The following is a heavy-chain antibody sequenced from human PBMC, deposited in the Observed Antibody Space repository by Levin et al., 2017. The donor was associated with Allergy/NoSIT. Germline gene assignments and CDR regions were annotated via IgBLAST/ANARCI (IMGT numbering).Heavy chain of an antibody. J-gene: IGHJ3*02. CDR1: GYTFTGYY. V-gene: IGHV1-2*06. Sequence: ASVKVSCKASGYTFTGYYMHWVRQAPGQGLEWMGRINPNSGGTNYAQKFQGRVTMTRDTSISTAYMELSRLRSDDTAVYYCAREVNRYCSGGSCSDAFDIWGQGTMVTVSS. CDR2: INPNSGGT. D-gene: IGHD2-15*01. CDR3: AREVNRYCSGGSCSDAFDI.